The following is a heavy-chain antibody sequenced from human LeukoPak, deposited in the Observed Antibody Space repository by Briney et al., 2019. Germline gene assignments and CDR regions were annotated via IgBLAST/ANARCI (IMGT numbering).Heavy chain of an antibody. V-gene: IGHV3-7*03. CDR1: GFSLSNYW. Sequence: GGSLRLSCAASGFSLSNYWMNWVRQAPGKGLEWVANIKQDGSEKNYVDSVKGRFSISRDNAKNSLILQMNSLRAEDTAVYYCAKRSMEVVPDYWGQGTLVTVSS. D-gene: IGHD2-15*01. CDR3: AKRSMEVVPDY. J-gene: IGHJ4*02. CDR2: IKQDGSEK.